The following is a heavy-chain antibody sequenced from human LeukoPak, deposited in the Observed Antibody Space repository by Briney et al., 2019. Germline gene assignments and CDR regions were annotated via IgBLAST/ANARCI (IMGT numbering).Heavy chain of an antibody. Sequence: SETLSLTCTVSGGSFSPYSWSWIRQPPGKGLDWIGYVYYTGSTNYNPSLRSRVTISVDRSKNQFSLNLSSVTAADTAVYYCARADCGRDCYPFDYWGQGTLVTVSS. J-gene: IGHJ4*02. D-gene: IGHD2-21*02. V-gene: IGHV4-59*01. CDR2: VYYTGST. CDR1: GGSFSPYS. CDR3: ARADCGRDCYPFDY.